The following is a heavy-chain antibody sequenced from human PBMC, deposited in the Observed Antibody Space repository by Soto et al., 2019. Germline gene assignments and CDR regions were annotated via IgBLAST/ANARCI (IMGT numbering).Heavy chain of an antibody. J-gene: IGHJ6*02. CDR3: ASLSSSWPNYYYYGMDV. D-gene: IGHD6-13*01. CDR1: GGSISSYY. Sequence: QVQLQESGPGLVKPSETLSLTCTVSGGSISSYYWCWIRQPPGKGLEWIGYIYYSGSTNYNPSLKSRVHISVDTSKNQFSLKLSTVTAADTAVYYCASLSSSWPNYYYYGMDVWGQGTTVTVSS. V-gene: IGHV4-59*01. CDR2: IYYSGST.